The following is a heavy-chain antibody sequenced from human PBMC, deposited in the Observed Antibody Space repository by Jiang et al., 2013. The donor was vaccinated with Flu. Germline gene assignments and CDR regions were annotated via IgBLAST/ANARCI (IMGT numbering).Heavy chain of an antibody. Sequence: GWVRQMPGKGLEWMGIIYPGDSDTRYSPSFQGQVTISADKSISTAYLQWSSLKASDTAMYYCARSLAGTGLNWFDPWGQGTLVTVSS. CDR3: ARSLAGTGLNWFDP. CDR2: IYPGDSDT. D-gene: IGHD6-13*01. V-gene: IGHV5-51*01. J-gene: IGHJ5*02.